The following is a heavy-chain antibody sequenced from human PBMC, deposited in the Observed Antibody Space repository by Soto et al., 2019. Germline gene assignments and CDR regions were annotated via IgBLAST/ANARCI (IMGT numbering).Heavy chain of an antibody. J-gene: IGHJ5*02. CDR2: IYYSGRT. Sequence: QVQLQESGPGLVKPSETLSLTCTDSGGSISSYYWSWIRQPPGKGLEWIGYIYYSGRTNDNPSLKSRDTISVDTSKNQCSLKLSSVTAADTAVYYCARDVGVGWFDPWGQGTLVTVSS. CDR1: GGSISSYY. D-gene: IGHD2-15*01. CDR3: ARDVGVGWFDP. V-gene: IGHV4-59*01.